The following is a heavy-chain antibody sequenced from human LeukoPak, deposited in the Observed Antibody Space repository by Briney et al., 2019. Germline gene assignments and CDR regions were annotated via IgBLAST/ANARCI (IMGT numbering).Heavy chain of an antibody. J-gene: IGHJ4*02. Sequence: PEGSLRLSCAAPGFTFDDYAMHWVRQAPGKGLGWGSGIGWNSGFIGYADSVKGRFTISRDNAKNSLYLQVNSLRVEDMALYYCAKGKGRFLEWPFDYWGQGTLVTVSS. CDR2: IGWNSGFI. CDR3: AKGKGRFLEWPFDY. CDR1: GFTFDDYA. D-gene: IGHD3-3*01. V-gene: IGHV3-9*03.